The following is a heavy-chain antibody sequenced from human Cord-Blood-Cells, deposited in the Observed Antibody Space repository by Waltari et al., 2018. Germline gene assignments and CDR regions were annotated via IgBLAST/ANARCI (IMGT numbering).Heavy chain of an antibody. V-gene: IGHV3-15*01. J-gene: IGHJ4*02. D-gene: IGHD7-27*01. CDR2: IKSKTDGGTT. CDR1: GFPFSKPW. Sequence: EVQLVESGGGLVKPGGSLSLSCAASGFPFSKPWMSCDRQAPGKGLEWVGRIKSKTDGGTTDYAAPVKGRFTISRDDSKNTLYLQMNSLKTEDTAVYYCTTNWGSYVNWGQGTLVTVSS. CDR3: TTNWGSYVN.